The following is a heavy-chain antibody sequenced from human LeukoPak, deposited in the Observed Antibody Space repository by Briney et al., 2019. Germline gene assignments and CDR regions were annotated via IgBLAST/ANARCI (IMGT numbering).Heavy chain of an antibody. Sequence: GGSLRLSCTASGFTFSSYAMDWVRQAPGKGLEWVSTISYNTGSTYYADSVKGRFTISRDNSKNTLYLQMNSLRAEDTALFYCAKYGGDYYYYYGMDVWGQGTTVTVSS. CDR2: ISYNTGST. CDR1: GFTFSSYA. J-gene: IGHJ6*02. CDR3: AKYGGDYYYYYGMDV. D-gene: IGHD4-23*01. V-gene: IGHV3-23*01.